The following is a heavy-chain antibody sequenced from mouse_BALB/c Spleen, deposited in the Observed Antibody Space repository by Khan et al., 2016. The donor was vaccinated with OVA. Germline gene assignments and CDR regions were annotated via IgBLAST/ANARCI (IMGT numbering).Heavy chain of an antibody. Sequence: VQLQQSGPGLVKPSQSLSLTCTVTGYSITSEYAWNWLRQFPGNKLEWMGYINYSGNTRFNPSLKSRTSITRDTSKNQFFLQLNSVTTEDTATYYCARKDYYDYDPFPYWGQGTLVTVSA. D-gene: IGHD2-4*01. V-gene: IGHV3-2*02. J-gene: IGHJ3*01. CDR3: ARKDYYDYDPFPY. CDR1: GYSITSEYA. CDR2: INYSGNT.